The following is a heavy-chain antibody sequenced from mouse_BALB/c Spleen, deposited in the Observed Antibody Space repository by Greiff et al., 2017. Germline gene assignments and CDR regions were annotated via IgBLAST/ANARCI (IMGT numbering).Heavy chain of an antibody. V-gene: IGHV1-4*02. CDR2: INPSSGYT. D-gene: IGHD2-4*01. Sequence: VQLQQSAAELARPGASVKMSCKASGYTFTSYTMHWVKQRPGQGLEWIGYINPSSGYTEYNQKFKDKTTLTADKSSSTAYMQLSSLTSEDSAVYYCARSTMITTGYFDVWGAGTTVTVSS. J-gene: IGHJ1*01. CDR3: ARSTMITTGYFDV. CDR1: GYTFTSYT.